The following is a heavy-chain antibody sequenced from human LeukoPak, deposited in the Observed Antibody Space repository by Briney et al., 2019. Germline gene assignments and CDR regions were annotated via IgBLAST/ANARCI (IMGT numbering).Heavy chain of an antibody. D-gene: IGHD3-9*01. CDR1: GYTFTSYY. CDR3: ARATGRDNWFDP. J-gene: IGHJ5*02. CDR2: ITPSGGST. Sequence: ASVKVSCKASGYTFTSYYMHWVRQAPGQGLEWMGIITPSGGSTSYAQKFQGRITMTRDTSTSTVYMELSSLRSEDTAVYYCARATGRDNWFDPWGQGTLVTVSS. V-gene: IGHV1-46*01.